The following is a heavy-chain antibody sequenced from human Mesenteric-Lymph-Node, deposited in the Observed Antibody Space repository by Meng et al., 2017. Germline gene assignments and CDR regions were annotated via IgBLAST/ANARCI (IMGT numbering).Heavy chain of an antibody. V-gene: IGHV3-11*01. CDR1: GFTFSDYY. J-gene: IGHJ4*02. CDR3: ARDSPTVVTTFDY. Sequence: GGSLRLSCAASGFTFSDYYMSWIRQAPGKGLEWVSYISSSGSTIYYADSVKGRFTISRDNAKNSLYLQMNSLRAEDTAVYYCARDSPTVVTTFDYWGQGTLVTVSS. D-gene: IGHD4-23*01. CDR2: ISSSGSTI.